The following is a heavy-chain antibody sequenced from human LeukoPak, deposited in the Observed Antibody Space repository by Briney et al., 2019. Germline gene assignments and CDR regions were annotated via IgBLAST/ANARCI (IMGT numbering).Heavy chain of an antibody. CDR3: ARDRDYGSSGYYSY. CDR2: ISSSSSYI. V-gene: IGHV3-21*01. D-gene: IGHD3-22*01. J-gene: IGHJ4*02. Sequence: SGGSLRLSCAASGFTFSSYSMNWVRQAPGKGLEWVSSISSSSSYIYYADSVKGRFTISRDNAKNSLYLQMNSLRAEDTAVYYCARDRDYGSSGYYSYWGQGTLVTVSS. CDR1: GFTFSSYS.